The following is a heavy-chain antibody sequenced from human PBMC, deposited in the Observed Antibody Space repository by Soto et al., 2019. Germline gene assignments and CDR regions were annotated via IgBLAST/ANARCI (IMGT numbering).Heavy chain of an antibody. Sequence: EVHLVEPGGGLVQPGGSLRLSCAASGFTFSTYSMNWVRQAPGKGLEWVSYISSTSSTIYYADSVKGRFTISRDNAKNSLYLQMNSLRDEDTAVYYCARVGLPGTTAVMVNQHWGQGTLVTVSS. J-gene: IGHJ1*01. CDR2: ISSTSSTI. D-gene: IGHD4-17*01. V-gene: IGHV3-48*02. CDR3: ARVGLPGTTAVMVNQH. CDR1: GFTFSTYS.